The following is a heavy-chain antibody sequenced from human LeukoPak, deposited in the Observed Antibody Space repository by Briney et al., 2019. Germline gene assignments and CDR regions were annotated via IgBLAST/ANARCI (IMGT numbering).Heavy chain of an antibody. V-gene: IGHV4-34*01. CDR3: ARGRYCSSTSCYGGDY. Sequence: SETLSLTCAVYDRSFSGYYWTWIRQPPGKGLEWIGEINHSGTTNYNPSLKSRVTISVDTSKNQFSLKLSSVTAADTAVYYCARGRYCSSTSCYGGDYWGQGTLVTVSS. CDR1: DRSFSGYY. J-gene: IGHJ4*02. CDR2: INHSGTT. D-gene: IGHD2-2*01.